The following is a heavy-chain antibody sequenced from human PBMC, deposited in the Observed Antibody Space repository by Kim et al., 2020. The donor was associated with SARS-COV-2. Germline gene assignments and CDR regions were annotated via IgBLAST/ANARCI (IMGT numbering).Heavy chain of an antibody. D-gene: IGHD3-10*01. CDR3: ARGAWFGERYYYYGMDV. J-gene: IGHJ6*02. CDR2: INHSGST. CDR1: GGSFSGYY. Sequence: SETLSLTCAVYGGSFSGYYWSWIRQPPGKGLEWIGEINHSGSTNYNPSLKSRVTISVDTSKNQFSLKLSSVTAADTAVYYCARGAWFGERYYYYGMDVWGQGTTVTVSS. V-gene: IGHV4-34*01.